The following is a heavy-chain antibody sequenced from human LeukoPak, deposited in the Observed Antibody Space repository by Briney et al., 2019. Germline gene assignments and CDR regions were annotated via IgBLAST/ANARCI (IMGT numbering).Heavy chain of an antibody. CDR3: ARALAIAARPDYYYMDV. J-gene: IGHJ6*03. Sequence: ASVKVSCETSGYTFRSYGISWVRQAPGQGLEWMEWITVYNGYTNYAQKFQGRVTMTTDTSTSTVYMELRSLRSDDTAVYYCARALAIAARPDYYYMDVWGKGTTVTVSS. V-gene: IGHV1-18*01. CDR1: GYTFRSYG. D-gene: IGHD6-6*01. CDR2: ITVYNGYT.